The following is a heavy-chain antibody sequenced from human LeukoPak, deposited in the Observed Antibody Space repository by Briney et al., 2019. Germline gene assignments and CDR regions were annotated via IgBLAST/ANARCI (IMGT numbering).Heavy chain of an antibody. J-gene: IGHJ4*02. CDR2: IYSGGST. D-gene: IGHD2/OR15-2a*01. CDR3: ARDPGNNYFDY. V-gene: IGHV3-66*01. CDR1: GLTVSSNY. Sequence: PGGSLRLSCAASGLTVSSNYMSWVRQAPGKGLEWVSVIYSGGSTYLADSVKGRFTISRDNSKNTLYLQMNSLRVKDTAVYYCARDPGNNYFDYWGQGALVTVSS.